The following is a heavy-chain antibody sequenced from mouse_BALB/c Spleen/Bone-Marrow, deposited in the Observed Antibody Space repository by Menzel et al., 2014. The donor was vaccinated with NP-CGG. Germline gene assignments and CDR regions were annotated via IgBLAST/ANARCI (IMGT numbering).Heavy chain of an antibody. Sequence: QVQLQQSGAELVKPGAPVKLSCKASGYTFTSYWVNWVKPRPGRGLEWIGRIDPSDSETHYNQKFKDKATLTVDKSSSTAYIQLSSLTSEDSAVYYCARSHGYYPYWYFDVWGAGTTVTVSS. V-gene: IGHV1-69*02. D-gene: IGHD2-3*01. CDR2: IDPSDSET. CDR1: GYTFTSYW. CDR3: ARSHGYYPYWYFDV. J-gene: IGHJ1*01.